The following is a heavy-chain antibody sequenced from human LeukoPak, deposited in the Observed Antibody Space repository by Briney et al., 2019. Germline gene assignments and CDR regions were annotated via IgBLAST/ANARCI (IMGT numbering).Heavy chain of an antibody. CDR1: GFTLRNYW. V-gene: IGHV3-7*03. D-gene: IGHD6-19*01. CDR2: IKQDGSDR. Sequence: GGSLRLSCAASGFTLRNYWMSWVRQAPGTGLEWVANIKQDGSDRNYVTSVRGRFTISRDNAESSLYLQMNSLRVEDTAVYYCVRNLAVAGTCFDSWGQGTLVTVSS. J-gene: IGHJ4*02. CDR3: VRNLAVAGTCFDS.